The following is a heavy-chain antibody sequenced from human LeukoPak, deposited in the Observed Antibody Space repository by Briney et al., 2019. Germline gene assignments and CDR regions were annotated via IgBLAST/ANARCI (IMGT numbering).Heavy chain of an antibody. Sequence: SQTLSLTCAISGDSVSSNSAAWNWIRQSPSRGLEWLGRTYYRSKWYNDYAVSVKSRITINPDTSKNQFSLQLNSVTPEDTAVYYCARDCSSRSIAAAGASRYGMDVWGQGTTVTVSS. CDR3: ARDCSSRSIAAAGASRYGMDV. J-gene: IGHJ6*02. D-gene: IGHD6-13*01. CDR2: TYYRSKWYN. V-gene: IGHV6-1*01. CDR1: GDSVSSNSAA.